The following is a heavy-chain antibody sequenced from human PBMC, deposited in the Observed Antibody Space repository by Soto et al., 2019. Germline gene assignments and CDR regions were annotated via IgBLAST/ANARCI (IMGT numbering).Heavy chain of an antibody. CDR1: GCSISSSGYY. CDR2: IYYSGST. D-gene: IGHD3-22*01. J-gene: IGHJ3*02. Sequence: SETRSLTCSVFGCSISSSGYYWCWIRHAPGKGLEGSGSIYYSGSTYYNPSLKSRVTISVDTSKNQFSLKLSSVTAADTAVYYCARPGYYDSTLAFDIWGQGTMVT. V-gene: IGHV4-39*01. CDR3: ARPGYYDSTLAFDI.